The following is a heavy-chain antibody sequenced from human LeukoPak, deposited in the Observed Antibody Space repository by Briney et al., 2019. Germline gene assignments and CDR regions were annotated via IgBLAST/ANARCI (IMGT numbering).Heavy chain of an antibody. V-gene: IGHV3-53*05. J-gene: IGHJ4*02. Sequence: GGSLRLSCAASGFTVSINYMSWVRQAPGEGLEWVSVIYSGGNTYYADSVKGRFTISRDNSKNTVYLQMNSLRAEDTAVYYCARDLGSYFDYWGQGTLVTVSS. CDR1: GFTVSINY. CDR2: IYSGGNT. CDR3: ARDLGSYFDY. D-gene: IGHD3-16*01.